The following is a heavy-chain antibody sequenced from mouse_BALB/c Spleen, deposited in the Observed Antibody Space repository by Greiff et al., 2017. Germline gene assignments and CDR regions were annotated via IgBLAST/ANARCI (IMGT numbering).Heavy chain of an antibody. CDR1: GYSITSVYY. Sequence: EVKLQESGPGLVKPSQSLSLTCSVTGYSITSVYYWTWIRQFPGNKLEWMGYISYDGSNNYNPSLKNRISITRDTSKNQFFLKLNSVTTEDTATYYCARDKGYGWFAYWGQGTLVTVSA. CDR3: ARDKGYGWFAY. CDR2: ISYDGSN. J-gene: IGHJ3*01. D-gene: IGHD2-2*01. V-gene: IGHV3-6*02.